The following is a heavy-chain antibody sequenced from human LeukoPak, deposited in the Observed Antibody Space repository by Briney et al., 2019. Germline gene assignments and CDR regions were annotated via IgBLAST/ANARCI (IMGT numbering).Heavy chain of an antibody. D-gene: IGHD2-15*01. Sequence: VASVKVSCKASGYTFTGYYMHWVRQAPGQGLEWVGWINPNSGGTNDAQKFQGRDTMTRDTSISTAYMELSRLRSDDTAVYYCARGVDVVVVAWSYGMDVWGQGTTVTVSS. CDR3: ARGVDVVVVAWSYGMDV. J-gene: IGHJ6*02. CDR2: INPNSGGT. V-gene: IGHV1-2*02. CDR1: GYTFTGYY.